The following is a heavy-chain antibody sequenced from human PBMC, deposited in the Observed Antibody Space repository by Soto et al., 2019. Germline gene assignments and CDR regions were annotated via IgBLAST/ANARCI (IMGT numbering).Heavy chain of an antibody. D-gene: IGHD6-13*01. Sequence: PSETLSLTCTASGGSVSSGSYYWSWIRQPPGKGLEWIGYIYYSGSTNYNPSPKSRVTISVDTSKNQFSLKLSSVTAADTAVYYCARARYSSSWYAAFDIWGQGTMVTVSS. CDR1: GGSVSSGSYY. V-gene: IGHV4-61*01. J-gene: IGHJ3*02. CDR3: ARARYSSSWYAAFDI. CDR2: IYYSGST.